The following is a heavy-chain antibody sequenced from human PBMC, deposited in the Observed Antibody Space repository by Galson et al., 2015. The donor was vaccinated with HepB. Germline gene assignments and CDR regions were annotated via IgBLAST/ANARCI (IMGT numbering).Heavy chain of an antibody. Sequence: SLRLSCAVSGFTFSTYSMNWVRQAPGKGLEGDSDISSSGDTIYYADSVKGRFSISRDSAKNSLYLQMNSLRPEDTAIYYCARGGNYFYYYMVVWGKGTTVTISS. CDR1: GFTFSTYS. V-gene: IGHV3-48*01. CDR2: ISSSGDTI. D-gene: IGHD1-26*01. CDR3: ARGGNYFYYYMVV. J-gene: IGHJ6*03.